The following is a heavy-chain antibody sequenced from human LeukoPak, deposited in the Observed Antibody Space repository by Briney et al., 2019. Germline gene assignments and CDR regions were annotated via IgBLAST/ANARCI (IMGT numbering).Heavy chain of an antibody. D-gene: IGHD2-2*01. CDR1: GGTFSSYA. J-gene: IGHJ6*04. CDR2: IIPIFGTA. V-gene: IGHV1-69*01. Sequence: ASVKVSCKASGGTFSSYAISWVRQAPGQGLEWMGGIIPIFGTANYAQKFQGRVTITADESTSTAYMELGSLRSEDTAVYYCARERLGYCSSTSCYGYYYYGMDVWGKGTTVTVSS. CDR3: ARERLGYCSSTSCYGYYYYGMDV.